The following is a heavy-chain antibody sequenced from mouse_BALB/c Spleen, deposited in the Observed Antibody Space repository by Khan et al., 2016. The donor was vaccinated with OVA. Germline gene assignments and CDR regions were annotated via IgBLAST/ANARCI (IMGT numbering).Heavy chain of an antibody. D-gene: IGHD1-1*01. CDR2: INPSTGYT. V-gene: IGHV1-7*01. Sequence: VQLQQSGAELAKPGASVKMSCKASGYTFINYWILWVKQRPGQGLEWIGYINPSTGYTEYNQNFKDKATLTAEKSSSTAYMKRSSLTAEAVAVHSCARRCLRWDFDYWGQGTTLTVSS. CDR3: ARRCLRWDFDY. CDR1: GYTFINYW. J-gene: IGHJ2*01.